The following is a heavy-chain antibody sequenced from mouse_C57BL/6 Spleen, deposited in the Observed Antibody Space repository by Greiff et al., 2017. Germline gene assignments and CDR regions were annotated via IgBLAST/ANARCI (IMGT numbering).Heavy chain of an antibody. CDR1: GFTFSSYA. CDR3: ARADHYYGSSFYAMDY. Sequence: EVKLVESGGGLVKPGGSLKLSCAASGFTFSSYAMSWVRQTPEKRLEWVATISDGGSYTYYPDNVKGRFTLSRDNAKNNRYLQMSHLKSEDTAMYYCARADHYYGSSFYAMDYWGQGTSVTVSS. D-gene: IGHD1-1*01. CDR2: ISDGGSYT. J-gene: IGHJ4*01. V-gene: IGHV5-4*03.